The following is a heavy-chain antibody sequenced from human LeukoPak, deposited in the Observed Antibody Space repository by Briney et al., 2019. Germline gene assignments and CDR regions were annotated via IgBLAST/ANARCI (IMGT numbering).Heavy chain of an antibody. J-gene: IGHJ3*02. V-gene: IGHV1-69*13. D-gene: IGHD3-22*01. Sequence: ASVKVSCKASGYTFTSYAISWVRQAPGQGLEWMGGIIPIFGTANYAQKFQGRVTITADESTSTAYMALSSLRSEDTAVYYCARDLLRALSGYIPAYAFDIWGQGTMVTVSS. CDR3: ARDLLRALSGYIPAYAFDI. CDR1: GYTFTSYA. CDR2: IIPIFGTA.